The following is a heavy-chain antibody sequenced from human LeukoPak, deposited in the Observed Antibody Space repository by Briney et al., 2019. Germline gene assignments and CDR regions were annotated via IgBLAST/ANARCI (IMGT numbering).Heavy chain of an antibody. D-gene: IGHD5-18*01. CDR2: IYSGGST. CDR3: ARSDGYGLVGI. Sequence: GGSLRLSCAASGFTVSSNYMSWVRQAPGKGLEWVSVIYSGGSTYYADSVKGRFTISRDNSKNTLYLQMNSLRAEGTAVYYCARSDGYGLVGIWGQGTMVTVSS. J-gene: IGHJ3*02. V-gene: IGHV3-66*01. CDR1: GFTVSSNY.